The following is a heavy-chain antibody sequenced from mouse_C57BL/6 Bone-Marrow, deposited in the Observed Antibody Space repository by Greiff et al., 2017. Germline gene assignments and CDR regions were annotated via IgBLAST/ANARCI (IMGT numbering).Heavy chain of an antibody. V-gene: IGHV1-81*01. Sequence: QVQLQQSGAELARPGASVKLSCKASGYTFTSYGISWVKQRPGQGLEWIGEIYPRSGNTYYNEKFKGKATLTADESSSTAYMELRSLTSEDSAVYFCATYGSSFAWFAYWGQGTLVTVSA. CDR2: IYPRSGNT. D-gene: IGHD1-1*01. J-gene: IGHJ3*01. CDR1: GYTFTSYG. CDR3: ATYGSSFAWFAY.